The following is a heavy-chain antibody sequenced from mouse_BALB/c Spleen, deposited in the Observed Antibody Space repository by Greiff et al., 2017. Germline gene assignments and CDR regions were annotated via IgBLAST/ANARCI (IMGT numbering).Heavy chain of an antibody. CDR1: GFAFSSYD. J-gene: IGHJ4*01. CDR2: ISSGGGST. V-gene: IGHV5-12-1*01. CDR3: ARHYGSSSFYAMDY. Sequence: EVQLVESGGGLVKPGGSLKISCAASGFAFSSYDMSWVRQTPEKRLEWVAYISSGGGSTYYPDTVKGRFTISRDNAKNTLYLQMSSLKSEDTAMYYCARHYGSSSFYAMDYWGQGTSVTVSS. D-gene: IGHD1-1*01.